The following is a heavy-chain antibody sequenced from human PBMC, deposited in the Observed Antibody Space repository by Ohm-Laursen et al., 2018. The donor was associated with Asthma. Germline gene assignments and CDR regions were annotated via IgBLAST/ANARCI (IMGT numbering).Heavy chain of an antibody. D-gene: IGHD3-9*01. CDR2: IYDSGYT. J-gene: IGHJ5*02. CDR3: ARLDWALSVFDL. Sequence: SGTLSLTCTVSGGAVSSYSFYWTWVRQPPGKGLEWIGYIYDSGYTNYSPSLKSRVTISVDTSKNHLSLKLSSLTAADTAVYFCARLDWALSVFDLWGQGAPVTVAS. V-gene: IGHV4-61*03. CDR1: GGAVSSYSFY.